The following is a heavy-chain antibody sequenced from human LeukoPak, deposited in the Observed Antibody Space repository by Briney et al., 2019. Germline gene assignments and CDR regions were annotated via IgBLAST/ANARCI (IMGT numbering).Heavy chain of an antibody. CDR2: INSDGSST. Sequence: GGSLRLSCAASGFTFSSYWMHWVRQAPGKGLVWVSRINSDGSSTSYPDSVKGRFTISRDNAKNTLYLQMNSLRAEDTAVYYCAAGTRYYGMDVWGQGTTVTVSS. CDR3: AAGTRYYGMDV. CDR1: GFTFSSYW. V-gene: IGHV3-74*01. D-gene: IGHD6-13*01. J-gene: IGHJ6*02.